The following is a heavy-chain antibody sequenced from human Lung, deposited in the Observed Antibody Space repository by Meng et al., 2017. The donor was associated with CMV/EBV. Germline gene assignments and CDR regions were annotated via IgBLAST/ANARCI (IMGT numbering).Heavy chain of an antibody. D-gene: IGHD3-3*01. V-gene: IGHV4-34*01. CDR3: ARTTYDFWSGIYYYYYYGMDV. J-gene: IGHJ6*02. CDR2: INHSGST. Sequence: SXAVYGGSFSGYYWSWIRQPPGKGLEWIGEINHSGSTNYNPSLKSRVTISVDTSKNQFSLKLSSVTAADTAVYYCARTTYDFWSGIYYYYYYGMDVWGQGTTVXVSS. CDR1: GGSFSGYY.